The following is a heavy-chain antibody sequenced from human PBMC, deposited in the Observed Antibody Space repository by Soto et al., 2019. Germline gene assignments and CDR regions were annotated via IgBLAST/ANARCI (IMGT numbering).Heavy chain of an antibody. Sequence: QVQLQESGPGLVKPSETLSLTCTASGGSISSYYWSWIRQPPGKGLEWIGYIYYSGSTNYNPSLKSRVTISVDTSKNQFSLKLSSVTAADTAVYYCARRRTPDYWGQGTLVTVSS. CDR2: IYYSGST. J-gene: IGHJ4*02. V-gene: IGHV4-59*01. CDR1: GGSISSYY. CDR3: ARRRTPDY.